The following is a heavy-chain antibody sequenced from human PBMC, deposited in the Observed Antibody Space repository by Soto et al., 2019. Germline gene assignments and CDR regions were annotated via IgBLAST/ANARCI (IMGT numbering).Heavy chain of an antibody. CDR2: ISASKRNT. CDR3: ASRSGQLPYYFDY. J-gene: IGHJ4*02. D-gene: IGHD1-1*01. CDR1: GYTFSNYG. V-gene: IGHV1-18*01. Sequence: GASVKVSCKASGYTFSNYGITWVRRAPGQRFEWMGWISASKRNTNYAQKFQGRVTMTTDTSTTTFYMELRTLRSDDTAIYYCASRSGQLPYYFDYWGQGTLVT.